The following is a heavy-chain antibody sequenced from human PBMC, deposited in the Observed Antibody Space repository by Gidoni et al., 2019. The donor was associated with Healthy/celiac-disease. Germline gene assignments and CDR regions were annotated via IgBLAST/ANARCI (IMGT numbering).Heavy chain of an antibody. V-gene: IGHV3-43D*03. D-gene: IGHD3-3*01. CDR2: ISWDGGST. CDR3: AKDLKGSTYYDFWSGYSTGFDP. CDR1: AFPFADYA. J-gene: IGHJ5*02. Sequence: EVQLVESGGVVVPPGGSLRLSCAAAAFPFADYAMHWVRQYPGKGLEWVSLISWDGGSTYYADSVKGRFTISRDNSKNSLYLQMNSLRAEDTALYYCAKDLKGSTYYDFWSGYSTGFDPWGQGTLVTVSS.